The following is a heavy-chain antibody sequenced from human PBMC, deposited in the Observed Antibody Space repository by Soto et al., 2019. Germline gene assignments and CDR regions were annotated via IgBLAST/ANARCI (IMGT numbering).Heavy chain of an antibody. CDR2: ISAYNGNT. CDR1: GYTFTSYG. Sequence: QVPLVQSGAEVKKPGASVKVSCKASGYTFTSYGISWVRQAPGQGLEWMGWISAYNGNTNYAQKLQGRVTMTTDTSTSPAYMELRSLRSDDTAVYYCARDSSDCDILTGYYLDWYFDLWGRGTLVTVSS. D-gene: IGHD3-9*01. J-gene: IGHJ2*01. V-gene: IGHV1-18*04. CDR3: ARDSSDCDILTGYYLDWYFDL.